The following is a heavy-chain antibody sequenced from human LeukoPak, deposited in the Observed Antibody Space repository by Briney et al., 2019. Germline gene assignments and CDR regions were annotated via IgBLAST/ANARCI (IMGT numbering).Heavy chain of an antibody. J-gene: IGHJ4*02. CDR3: ARQDDYGDPTIDY. V-gene: IGHV5-10-1*01. Sequence: GESLKISCKGSGYSFTSYWISWVRQMPGKGLEWMGRIDPSDSYTNYSPSSHGHVTISADKSISTAYLQWSSLKASDTAMYYCARQDDYGDPTIDYWGQGTLVTVSS. CDR1: GYSFTSYW. D-gene: IGHD4-17*01. CDR2: IDPSDSYT.